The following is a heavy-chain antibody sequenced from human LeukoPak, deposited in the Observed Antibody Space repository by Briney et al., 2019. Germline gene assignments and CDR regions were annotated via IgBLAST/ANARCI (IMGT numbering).Heavy chain of an antibody. CDR2: IYPGDSDT. Sequence: GESLKISCKGSGYSFTGYWIGWVRQMPGKALEWMGIIYPGDSDTRCSPSFQGQVTISADKSISTAYLQWSSLKASDTAMYYCATTYYYGSGSYYPAHYWGQGTLVTVSS. D-gene: IGHD3-10*01. CDR1: GYSFTGYW. J-gene: IGHJ4*02. V-gene: IGHV5-51*01. CDR3: ATTYYYGSGSYYPAHY.